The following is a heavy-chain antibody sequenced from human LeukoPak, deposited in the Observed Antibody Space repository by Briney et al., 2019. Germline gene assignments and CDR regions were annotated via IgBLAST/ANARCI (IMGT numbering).Heavy chain of an antibody. J-gene: IGHJ1*01. CDR2: IDPYTGNT. V-gene: IGHV1-2*02. D-gene: IGHD5-12*01. CDR3: AREYSASEH. Sequence: ASVKVSCKASGYTFVCYYLHWVRQAPGQGLEWMAWIDPYTGNTHYAQKFQGRITVTRDTSISTTYMELSWLTSDDTALYYCAREYSASEHWGQGTLVTVSS. CDR1: GYTFVCYY.